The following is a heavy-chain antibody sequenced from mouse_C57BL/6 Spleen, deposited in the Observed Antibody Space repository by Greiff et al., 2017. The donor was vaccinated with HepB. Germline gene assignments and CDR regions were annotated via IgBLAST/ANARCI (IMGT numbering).Heavy chain of an antibody. Sequence: QVQLQQSGPELVKPGASVKISCKASGYAFSSSWMNWVKQRPGKGLEWIGRIYPGDGDTNYNGKFKGKATLTADKSASTAYMQLSSLTSEDSAVYFCAELRYFDYWGQGTTLTVSS. CDR2: IYPGDGDT. J-gene: IGHJ2*01. CDR1: GYAFSSSW. V-gene: IGHV1-82*01. CDR3: AELRYFDY. D-gene: IGHD1-1*01.